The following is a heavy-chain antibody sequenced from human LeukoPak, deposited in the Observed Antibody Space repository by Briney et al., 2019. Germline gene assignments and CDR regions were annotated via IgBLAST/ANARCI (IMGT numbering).Heavy chain of an antibody. J-gene: IGHJ4*02. Sequence: GGSLRLSCAASGFTVSSHYMSWVRQAPGKGLEWVSVIYSGGSTYYADSVKGRFTISRDNSRNTVYLQMNSLRAEDTAAYYCARDPTYPDSYDSSGVYWGQGTLVTVSS. CDR1: GFTVSSHY. D-gene: IGHD3-22*01. CDR3: ARDPTYPDSYDSSGVY. CDR2: IYSGGST. V-gene: IGHV3-66*01.